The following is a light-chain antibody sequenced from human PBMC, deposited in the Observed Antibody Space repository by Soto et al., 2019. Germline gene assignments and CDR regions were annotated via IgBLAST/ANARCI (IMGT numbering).Light chain of an antibody. CDR2: LAS. CDR1: QRLVQIHGKNY. V-gene: IGKV2-28*01. Sequence: DFVMIQSPLSLPVTPGEPACISCRSSQRLVQIHGKNYLDWYLQKXGQSPQXXIYLASNRASGVRERFSGSGSGTDFTLNISRVELEDVGVYYCLQALQTTRTFGQGTKVDIK. CDR3: LQALQTTRT. J-gene: IGKJ1*01.